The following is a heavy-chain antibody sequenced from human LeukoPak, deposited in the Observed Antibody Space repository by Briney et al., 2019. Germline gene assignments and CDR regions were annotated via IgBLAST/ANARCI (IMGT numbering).Heavy chain of an antibody. J-gene: IGHJ4*02. V-gene: IGHV3-11*03. Sequence: GGSLRLSCAASGFTFSDYYMSWIRQAPGKGLEWVSYISSTSSYINYADSVKGRFTISRDNAKNSLFLQMNSLRAEDTAVYYCAKASGSYPSDFDYWGQGTLVTVSS. D-gene: IGHD1-26*01. CDR2: ISSTSSYI. CDR3: AKASGSYPSDFDY. CDR1: GFTFSDYY.